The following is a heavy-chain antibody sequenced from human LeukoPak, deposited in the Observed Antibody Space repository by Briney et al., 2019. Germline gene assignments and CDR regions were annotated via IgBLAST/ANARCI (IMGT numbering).Heavy chain of an antibody. V-gene: IGHV4-34*01. CDR2: INHSGST. Sequence: SETLSLTCAVYGGSFSGYYWSWIRQPPGKGLEWIGEINHSGSTNYNPSLKSRVTISVDTSKNHFSLRLSSVTAADTAVYYCAGYDYGWFDPWGQGTLVTVSS. CDR1: GGSFSGYY. D-gene: IGHD4-17*01. J-gene: IGHJ5*02. CDR3: AGYDYGWFDP.